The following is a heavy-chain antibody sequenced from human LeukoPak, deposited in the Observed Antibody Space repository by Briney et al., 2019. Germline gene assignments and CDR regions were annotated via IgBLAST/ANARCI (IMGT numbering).Heavy chain of an antibody. J-gene: IGHJ4*02. V-gene: IGHV3-23*01. CDR2: ISGSGGST. CDR3: AKDPRYQLLLPSFDY. CDR1: GFTFSSYA. D-gene: IGHD2-2*01. Sequence: PGGSLRLSCAASGFTFSSYAMSWVRQAPGKGLEWVSAISGSGGSTYYADSVKGRFTISRDNSKNTLYLQMNSLRAEDTAVYYCAKDPRYQLLLPSFDYWGQGTLVTVSS.